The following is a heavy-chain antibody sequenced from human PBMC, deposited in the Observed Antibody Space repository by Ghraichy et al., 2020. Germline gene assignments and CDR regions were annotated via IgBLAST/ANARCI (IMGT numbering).Heavy chain of an antibody. D-gene: IGHD5-18*01. CDR3: ARGGYPYSFDY. CDR1: GFTFRSYG. J-gene: IGHJ4*02. V-gene: IGHV3-33*01. CDR2: IWYDGSNK. Sequence: GGSLRLSCAASGFTFRSYGMHWVRQAPGKGLEWVAVIWYDGSNKYYADSVKGRFTISRDNSKNTLYLQMNSLRAEDTAVYYCARGGYPYSFDYWGQGTLVTVSS.